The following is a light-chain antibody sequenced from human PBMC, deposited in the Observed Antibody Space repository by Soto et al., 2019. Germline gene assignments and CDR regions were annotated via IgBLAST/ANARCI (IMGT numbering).Light chain of an antibody. CDR1: QSLSSY. CDR3: QQLAGWHPT. J-gene: IGKJ3*01. V-gene: IGKV3-11*01. CDR2: DAS. Sequence: ETVLTQSPATVSLSPGERATLSCWASQSLSSYLAWYQQKPGQAPRLLIYDASNRANGIPARFTGSGSGTDFTLTISSLEHEDFALYFCQQLAGWHPTLGSGTKVDIK.